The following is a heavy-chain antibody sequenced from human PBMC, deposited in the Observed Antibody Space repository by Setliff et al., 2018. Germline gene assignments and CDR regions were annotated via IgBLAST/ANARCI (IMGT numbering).Heavy chain of an antibody. CDR2: INGDGRST. CDR3: ASYCSGGSCYSWGAFDI. D-gene: IGHD2-15*01. J-gene: IGHJ3*02. V-gene: IGHV3-74*01. Sequence: GGSLRLSCAASGFTFSNHWMHWVRQTPGKGLVWVSRINGDGRSTYYADSVKGRFTISRDNSKNTLYLQMNSLRAEDTAVYYCASYCSGGSCYSWGAFDIWGQGTMVTVSS. CDR1: GFTFSNHW.